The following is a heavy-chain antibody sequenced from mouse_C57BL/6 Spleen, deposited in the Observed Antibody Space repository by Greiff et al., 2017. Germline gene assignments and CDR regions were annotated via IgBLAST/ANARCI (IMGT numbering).Heavy chain of an antibody. CDR3: ARDGSRKDWYSDV. Sequence: VQLQQSGPELVKPGASVKISCKASGYAFSSSWMNWVKQRPGKGLEWIGRIYPGDGDTNYNGKFKGKAKLTADKSSSTAYMQLSSLTSEDSAVYFCARDGSRKDWYSDVWGTETTRSVSS. CDR2: IYPGDGDT. V-gene: IGHV1-82*01. J-gene: IGHJ1*03. CDR1: GYAFSSSW. D-gene: IGHD1-1*01.